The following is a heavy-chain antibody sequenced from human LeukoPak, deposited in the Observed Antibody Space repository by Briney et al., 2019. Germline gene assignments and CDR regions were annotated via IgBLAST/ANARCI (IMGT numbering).Heavy chain of an antibody. CDR2: IIPIFGTT. CDR1: GGTFSSYG. Sequence: GASVKVSCKASGGTFSSYGISWVRQAPGQGLEWMARIIPIFGTTNYAQKFQGRVTITADTSTSIAYMDLRSLRSEDTAVYYCAGDYYYDSSGYHPAEYFNHWGQGTLVTVSS. V-gene: IGHV1-69*06. CDR3: AGDYYYDSSGYHPAEYFNH. J-gene: IGHJ1*01. D-gene: IGHD3-22*01.